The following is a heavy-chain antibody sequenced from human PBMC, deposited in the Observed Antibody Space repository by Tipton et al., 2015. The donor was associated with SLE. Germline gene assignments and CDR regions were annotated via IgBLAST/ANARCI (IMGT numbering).Heavy chain of an antibody. CDR3: AERYDTFEI. J-gene: IGHJ3*02. Sequence: QLVQSGAEVKRPGASVKVSCKASGYTFTSYDITWVRQAPGQGLEWMGWISAYTGETNSAQRFQGRVTMTTDTSRTTAYMELRSLRSDDTAVYYCAERYDTFEIWGQGTMITVSS. CDR2: ISAYTGET. D-gene: IGHD1-1*01. CDR1: GYTFTSYD. V-gene: IGHV1-18*01.